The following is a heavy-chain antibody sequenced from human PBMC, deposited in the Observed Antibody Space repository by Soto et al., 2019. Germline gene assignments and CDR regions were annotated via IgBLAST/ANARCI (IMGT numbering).Heavy chain of an antibody. Sequence: EVQLAESGGGMVQPGGSLRLSCVASGFTFSSYDMHWVRQAPGKGLEYVSSISSNGGTTYYGNSVKGRFTISRDNSKNPLYVQMGSLGAEDMAVYYCVRRVSGNYDYWGQGTLVTVSS. CDR1: GFTFSSYD. CDR3: VRRVSGNYDY. V-gene: IGHV3-64*01. J-gene: IGHJ4*02. CDR2: ISSNGGTT. D-gene: IGHD1-7*01.